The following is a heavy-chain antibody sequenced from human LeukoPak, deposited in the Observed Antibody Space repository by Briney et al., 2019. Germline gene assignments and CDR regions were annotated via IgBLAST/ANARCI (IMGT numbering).Heavy chain of an antibody. Sequence: GGPLRLSCAASGFTFSSYGMSWVRQAPGKGLEWVSSISSSGGSTYYADSVKGRVTISRDNSKNTLYLQMNSLRAEDTAVYYCAKGLIVAVNWGQGTLVTVSS. CDR3: AKGLIVAVN. CDR1: GFTFSSYG. CDR2: ISSSGGST. V-gene: IGHV3-23*01. D-gene: IGHD5-12*01. J-gene: IGHJ4*02.